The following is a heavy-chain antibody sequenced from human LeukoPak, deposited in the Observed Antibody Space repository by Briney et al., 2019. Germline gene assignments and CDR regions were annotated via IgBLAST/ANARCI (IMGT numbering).Heavy chain of an antibody. CDR2: IYYSGST. J-gene: IGHJ4*02. V-gene: IGHV4-59*08. CDR3: ARQSHDSYYFDY. CDR1: GGSISSYY. Sequence: SETLSLTCTVSGGSISSYYWSWIRQPPGKGLEWIGYIYYSGSTYYNPSLRSRVTISVDTSKNQFSLKLSSVTAADTAVYYCARQSHDSYYFDYWGQGTLVTVSS. D-gene: IGHD2-21*02.